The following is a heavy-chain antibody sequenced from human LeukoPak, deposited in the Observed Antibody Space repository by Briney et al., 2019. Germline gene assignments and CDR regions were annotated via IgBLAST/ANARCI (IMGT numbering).Heavy chain of an antibody. D-gene: IGHD3-22*01. J-gene: IGHJ4*02. Sequence: PGGSLRLSCAASGFTFSSYGMHWVRQAPGKGLEWVSSISGSSNNVYYADSVKGRFTISRDNAKNSLDLQMNSLRVEDTAVYYCARASPSGYDYWGQGTLVTVSS. CDR3: ARASPSGYDY. CDR1: GFTFSSYG. V-gene: IGHV3-21*01. CDR2: ISGSSNNV.